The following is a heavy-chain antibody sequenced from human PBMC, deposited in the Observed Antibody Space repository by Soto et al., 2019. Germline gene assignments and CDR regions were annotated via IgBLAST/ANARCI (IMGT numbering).Heavy chain of an antibody. CDR1: GGSINTFH. CDR3: AREGSYSAYNFAHGIQLWSFDF. J-gene: IGHJ4*01. Sequence: SETLSLTCTVSGGSINTFHWSWVRQPAGKGLEWIGRIFSSWSTSFNPSLESRVAMSVDTSKNHFSLNLSSVTAADMAVYYGAREGSYSAYNFAHGIQLWSFDFWGQGALVTHSS. V-gene: IGHV4-4*07. CDR2: IFSSWST. D-gene: IGHD5-12*01.